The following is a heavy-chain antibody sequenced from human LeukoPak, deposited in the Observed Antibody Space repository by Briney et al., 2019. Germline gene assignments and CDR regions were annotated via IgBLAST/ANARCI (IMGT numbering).Heavy chain of an antibody. CDR1: GFTFSSYS. D-gene: IGHD1-1*01. V-gene: IGHV3-21*01. Sequence: GGSLRLSCAASGFTFSSYSMNWVRQAPGKGLEWVSSISSSSSYIYYADSVKGRFTISRDNAKNSLYLQVNSLRAEDTAVYYCARAPPNRGLSRNGYFDYWGQGTLVTVSS. CDR3: ARAPPNRGLSRNGYFDY. CDR2: ISSSSSYI. J-gene: IGHJ4*02.